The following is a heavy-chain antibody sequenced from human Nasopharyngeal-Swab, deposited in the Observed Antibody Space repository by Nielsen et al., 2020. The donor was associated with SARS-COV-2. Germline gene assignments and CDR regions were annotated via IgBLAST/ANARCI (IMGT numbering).Heavy chain of an antibody. CDR3: ARDRVNTVTTVEPPFWKGYYYYGMDV. CDR1: GYTFTGYY. Sequence: ASVKVSCKASGYTFTGYYMHWVRQAPGQGLEWMGWINPNSGGTNYAQKFQGWVTMTRDTSTSTVYMELSSLRSEDTAVYYCARDRVNTVTTVEPPFWKGYYYYGMDVWGQGTTVTVSS. CDR2: INPNSGGT. J-gene: IGHJ6*02. V-gene: IGHV1-2*04. D-gene: IGHD4-17*01.